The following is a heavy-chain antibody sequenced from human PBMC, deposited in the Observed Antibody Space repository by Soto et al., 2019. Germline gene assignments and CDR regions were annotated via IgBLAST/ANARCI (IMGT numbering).Heavy chain of an antibody. V-gene: IGHV1-8*01. CDR2: MNPNSGNT. J-gene: IGHJ5*02. CDR1: GYTFTSYD. Sequence: GASVKVSCKAAGYTFTSYDINWVRQATGQGLEWMGWMNPNSGNTGYAQKFQGRVTMTRNTSISTAYMELSSLRSEDTAVYYCARAEGRFDNWFDPWGQGTLVTVSS. CDR3: ARAEGRFDNWFDP. D-gene: IGHD3-3*01.